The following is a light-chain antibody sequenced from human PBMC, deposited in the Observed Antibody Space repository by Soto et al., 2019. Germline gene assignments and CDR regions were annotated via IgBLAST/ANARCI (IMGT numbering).Light chain of an antibody. CDR2: GAS. CDR1: QSVSSN. J-gene: IGKJ5*01. CDR3: QQDNNWPPIT. V-gene: IGKV3-15*01. Sequence: EIVMPQSPATLSVSPGERATLSCRASQSVSSNLAWYQQKPGQAPRLLIYGASTRATGIPARFSGSGSGTEFTLTISSLQSADFAVYYCQQDNNWPPITFGQGTRLEI.